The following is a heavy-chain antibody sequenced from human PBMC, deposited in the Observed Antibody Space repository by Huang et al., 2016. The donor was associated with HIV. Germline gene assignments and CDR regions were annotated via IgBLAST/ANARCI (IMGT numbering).Heavy chain of an antibody. D-gene: IGHD3-10*01. V-gene: IGHV5-51*01. CDR3: ARLIGSPSFYYGLDV. J-gene: IGHJ6*02. CDR2: IYPGDSDT. Sequence: EVQLVQSGAEVKKPGESLKISCKGSGYRFRSNWIGWVRQMPGKGLEWVGIIYPGDSDTRYSPSFQGQVTISADKSINTAYLQGSSLKASDTAMYYCARLIGSPSFYYGLDVWGQGTTVTVSS. CDR1: GYRFRSNW.